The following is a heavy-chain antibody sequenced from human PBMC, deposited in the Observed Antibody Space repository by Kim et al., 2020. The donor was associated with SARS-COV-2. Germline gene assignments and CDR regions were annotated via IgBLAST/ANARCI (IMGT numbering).Heavy chain of an antibody. CDR3: ARDQRYCSSTSCWRGVGY. CDR1: GYTFTSYG. V-gene: IGHV1-18*01. J-gene: IGHJ4*02. CDR2: ISAYNGNT. D-gene: IGHD2-2*01. Sequence: ASVKVSCKASGYTFTSYGISWVRQAPGQGLEWMGWISAYNGNTNYAQKLQGRVTMTTDTSTSTAYMELRSLRSDDTAVYYCARDQRYCSSTSCWRGVGYWGQGTLVTVSS.